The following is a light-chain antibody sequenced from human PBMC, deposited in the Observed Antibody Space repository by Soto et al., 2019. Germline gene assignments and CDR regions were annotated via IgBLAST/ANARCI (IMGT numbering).Light chain of an antibody. CDR2: AAS. CDR3: QQYNSYWT. CDR1: QSITNY. V-gene: IGKV1-39*01. J-gene: IGKJ1*01. Sequence: DIQMTQSPSSLSASIVDRVTITCRASQSITNYLNWYQQTPGKAPKLLIYAASSLQDGVPARFSGSGSGTDFTLTISSLQPDDFATYYCQQYNSYWTFGQGTKVDIK.